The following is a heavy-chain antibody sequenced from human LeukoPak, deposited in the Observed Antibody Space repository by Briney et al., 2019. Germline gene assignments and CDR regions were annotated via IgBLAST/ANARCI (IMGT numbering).Heavy chain of an antibody. V-gene: IGHV3-21*04. D-gene: IGHD4-23*01. CDR3: ARFRYGINSFDY. CDR1: GFTFSSYS. CDR2: ISSSSSYI. Sequence: GGSLRLSCAASGFTFSSYSMNWVRQAPGKGLEWVSSISSSSSYIYYADSVKGRFTISRDNAKNSLYLQMNSLRAEDTAVYYCARFRYGINSFDYWGQGTLVTVSS. J-gene: IGHJ4*02.